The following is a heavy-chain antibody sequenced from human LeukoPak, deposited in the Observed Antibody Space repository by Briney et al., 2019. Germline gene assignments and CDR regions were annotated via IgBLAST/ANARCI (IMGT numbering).Heavy chain of an antibody. CDR1: GSISSYY. Sequence: SETLSLTCIVSGSISSYYWTWIRQPPGKGLEWIGHSYFTGNPNYNPSLKSRVTISVDPPKNQFSLKLTSVTAADTAVYYCGGLRSTVAWASFDYWGQGTLVTVSS. CDR2: SYFTGNP. D-gene: IGHD4-23*01. V-gene: IGHV4-59*08. J-gene: IGHJ4*02. CDR3: GGLRSTVAWASFDY.